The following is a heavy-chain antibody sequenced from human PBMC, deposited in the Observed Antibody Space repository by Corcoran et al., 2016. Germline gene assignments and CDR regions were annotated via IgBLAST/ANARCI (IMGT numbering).Heavy chain of an antibody. J-gene: IGHJ4*02. CDR3: ASEMAEGYFDY. V-gene: IGHV3-7*01. CDR1: GFTFSSYW. CDR2: IKQDGSEK. Sequence: EVQLVESGGGLVQPGGSLRLSCAASGFTFSSYWMSWVRQDPGKGLEWVANIKQDGSEKYYVDSVKGRFTISRDNAKNSLYLQMNSLRAEDTAVYYCASEMAEGYFDYWGQGTLVTVSS. D-gene: IGHD6-19*01.